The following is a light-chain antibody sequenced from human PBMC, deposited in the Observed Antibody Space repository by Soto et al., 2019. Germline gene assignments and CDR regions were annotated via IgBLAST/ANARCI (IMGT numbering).Light chain of an antibody. CDR2: GAS. Sequence: EIVMTQSPATLSVSLGERVTITCRASQSVSSSLAWYQQKPGQAPRLLIYGASTRATGIPSRFSGSGSGTEYTLTISSLQSEDFAVYYCQRYNDWPPTFGPGTKVDIK. J-gene: IGKJ3*01. CDR3: QRYNDWPPT. CDR1: QSVSSS. V-gene: IGKV3-15*01.